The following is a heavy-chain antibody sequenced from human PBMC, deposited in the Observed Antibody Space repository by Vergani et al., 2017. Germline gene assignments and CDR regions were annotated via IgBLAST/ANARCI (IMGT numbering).Heavy chain of an antibody. V-gene: IGHV3-23*01. Sequence: EVQLLESGGGLVQPGGSLRLSCAASGFTFSSYAMSWVRQAPGKGLEWVSAISGSGGSTSYADSVKGRFTISRDNSKNTLYLQMNSLRAEDTAVHYCAKEGARITIFGVVTIDNWFDPWGQGTLVTVSS. CDR2: ISGSGGST. CDR1: GFTFSSYA. D-gene: IGHD3-3*01. J-gene: IGHJ5*02. CDR3: AKEGARITIFGVVTIDNWFDP.